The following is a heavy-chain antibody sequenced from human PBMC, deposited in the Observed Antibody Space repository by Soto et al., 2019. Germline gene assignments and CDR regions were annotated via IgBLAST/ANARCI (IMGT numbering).Heavy chain of an antibody. Sequence: QVQLVQSGAEVKKPGASVKVSCKASGYTFTSYDINWVRQATGQGLEWMGWMNPNSGNTGYAQKFQGRVTMTRNTSTSRAYMELSSLRSEDTAVYYCAGGSWFGELFYYYGMDVWGQGTTVTVSS. V-gene: IGHV1-8*01. D-gene: IGHD3-10*01. J-gene: IGHJ6*02. CDR3: AGGSWFGELFYYYGMDV. CDR2: MNPNSGNT. CDR1: GYTFTSYD.